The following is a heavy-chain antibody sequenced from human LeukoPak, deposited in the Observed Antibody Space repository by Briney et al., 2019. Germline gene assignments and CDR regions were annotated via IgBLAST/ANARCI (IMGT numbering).Heavy chain of an antibody. J-gene: IGHJ4*02. CDR1: GGSISSYY. CDR3: AGSIAARLVYFDY. Sequence: SETLSLTCTVSGGSISSYYWSWIRQPPGKGLEWIGYIYYSGSTNYNPSLKSRVTISVDTSKNQFSLKLSSVTAADTAVYYCAGSIAARLVYFDYWGQGTLVPSPQ. CDR2: IYYSGST. V-gene: IGHV4-59*01. D-gene: IGHD6-6*01.